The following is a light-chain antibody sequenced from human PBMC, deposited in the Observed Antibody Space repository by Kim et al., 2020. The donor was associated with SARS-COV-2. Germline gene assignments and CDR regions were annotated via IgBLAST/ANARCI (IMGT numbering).Light chain of an antibody. V-gene: IGKV3-15*01. CDR1: QSVGIK. CDR3: QQYHKWPGIT. J-gene: IGKJ5*01. Sequence: EIVMTQSPATLSVSQGEIATLSCRASQSVGIKLAWYQQKPGQAPRLLIYDASTRETGIPGRFSGSGSGTEFTLTIGSLQSEDFALYYCQQYHKWPGITFGQGTRLEIK. CDR2: DAS.